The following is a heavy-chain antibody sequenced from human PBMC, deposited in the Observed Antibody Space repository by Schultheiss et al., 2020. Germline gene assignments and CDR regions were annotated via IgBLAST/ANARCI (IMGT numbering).Heavy chain of an antibody. CDR2: INPNSGGT. CDR1: GYTFNDYY. Sequence: ASVKVSCKASGYTFNDYYMHWVRQAPGQGLEWMGWINPNSGGTNYAQKFQGRVTMTTDTSTSTAYMELRSLRSDDTAVYYCARDQSITMILGGYWGQGTLVTVSS. J-gene: IGHJ4*02. D-gene: IGHD3-22*01. V-gene: IGHV1-2*02. CDR3: ARDQSITMILGGY.